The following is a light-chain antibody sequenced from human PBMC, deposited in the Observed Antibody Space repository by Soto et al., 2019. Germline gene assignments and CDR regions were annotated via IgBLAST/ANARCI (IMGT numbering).Light chain of an antibody. CDR1: SSNIGAGYD. V-gene: IGLV1-40*01. Sequence: QSVLTQPTSVSGAPGQRVTISCTGSSSNIGAGYDVHWYQQLPGTAPKLLIYGNSNRPSGVPDRFSGSKSGTSASLAITGLQAEDEADHYCQSYDSSLSGFVVFGGGTKLTVL. J-gene: IGLJ2*01. CDR3: QSYDSSLSGFVV. CDR2: GNS.